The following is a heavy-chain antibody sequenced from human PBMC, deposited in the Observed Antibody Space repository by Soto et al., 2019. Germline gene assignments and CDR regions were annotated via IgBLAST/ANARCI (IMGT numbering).Heavy chain of an antibody. J-gene: IGHJ4*02. D-gene: IGHD3-22*01. Sequence: EVQLVESGGGSVQPGGSLRLHCAASGFTFSSHWMYWVRQAPGKGLFWVSRINSEGSSRRYADSVNGRFTVSRDNAKNTLYLQMNSLRVEDTAVYYCAREATYSSGRGMDVWGQGTLVTVSS. CDR1: GFTFSSHW. CDR3: AREATYSSGRGMDV. V-gene: IGHV3-74*01. CDR2: INSEGSSR.